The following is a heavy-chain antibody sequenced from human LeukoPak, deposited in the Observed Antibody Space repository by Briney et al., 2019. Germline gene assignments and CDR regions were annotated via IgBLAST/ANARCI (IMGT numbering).Heavy chain of an antibody. CDR3: ARGTSSSGYYRDAFDI. CDR1: GGSFSGYY. CDR2: INHSGST. Sequence: SETLSLTCAVYGGSFSGYYWSWIRQPPGKGLEWIGEINHSGSTNYNPSLKSRVTISVDTSKNLFSLKLSSVTAADTAVYYCARGTSSSGYYRDAFDIWGQGTMVTASS. J-gene: IGHJ3*02. D-gene: IGHD3-22*01. V-gene: IGHV4-34*01.